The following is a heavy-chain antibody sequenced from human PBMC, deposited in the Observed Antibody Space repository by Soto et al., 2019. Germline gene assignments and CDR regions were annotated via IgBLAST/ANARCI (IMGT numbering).Heavy chain of an antibody. CDR2: IIPIFGAA. D-gene: IGHD3-10*01. CDR1: GGTFSSYA. J-gene: IGHJ6*02. CDR3: ARDMVRGASPRLAGLRV. V-gene: IGHV1-69*13. Sequence: GASVKVSCKASGGTFSSYAISWVRQAPGQGLEWMGGIIPIFGAANYAQKFQGRVTITADESTSTAYMELSSLRSEDTAVYYCARDMVRGASPRLAGLRVWGQGTTVTVSS.